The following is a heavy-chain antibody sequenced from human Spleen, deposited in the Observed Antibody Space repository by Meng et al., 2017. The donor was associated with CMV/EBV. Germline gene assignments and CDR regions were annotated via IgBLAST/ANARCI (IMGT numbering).Heavy chain of an antibody. CDR2: IYYNGNT. J-gene: IGHJ1*01. CDR1: GGSTSSSSYY. D-gene: IGHD3-10*02. V-gene: IGHV4-39*07. CDR3: ARITVSGGGVDM. Sequence: SETLSLTCAVSGGSTSSSSYYWAWIRQPPGKGLEWIGRIYYNGNTHYNPSLKSRVTISIDTSKNQFSLRLSSVTAADTAVYYCARITVSGGGVDMWGQGTLVTVSS.